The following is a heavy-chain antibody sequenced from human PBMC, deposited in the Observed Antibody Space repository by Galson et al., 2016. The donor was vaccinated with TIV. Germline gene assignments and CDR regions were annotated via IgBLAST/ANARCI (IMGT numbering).Heavy chain of an antibody. D-gene: IGHD3-10*01. CDR1: GFTFSDFG. J-gene: IGHJ6*02. Sequence: SLRLSCAASGFTFSDFGMHWVRQAPGKGLEWVAFIQLDGHSPFYADSVKGRFTISRDNSKNTLYLHMNSLRGDDTAIYYGAKEVSSGSQLGYYYYYGMDVWGQGTTVTVSS. V-gene: IGHV3-30*02. CDR3: AKEVSSGSQLGYYYYYGMDV. CDR2: IQLDGHSP.